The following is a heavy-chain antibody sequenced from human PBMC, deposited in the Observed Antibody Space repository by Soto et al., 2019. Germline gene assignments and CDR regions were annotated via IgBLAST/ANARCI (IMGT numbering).Heavy chain of an antibody. Sequence: PGGSLRLSCAASGLTFSSYSMNWVRQAPGKGLEWVSYISSSSSTIYYADSVKGRFTISRDNAKNTLYLQMNSLRAEYTAVYYCAIRASYYDSSGYFDYWGQGTLVTVSS. D-gene: IGHD3-22*01. CDR2: ISSSSSTI. CDR1: GLTFSSYS. V-gene: IGHV3-48*04. J-gene: IGHJ4*02. CDR3: AIRASYYDSSGYFDY.